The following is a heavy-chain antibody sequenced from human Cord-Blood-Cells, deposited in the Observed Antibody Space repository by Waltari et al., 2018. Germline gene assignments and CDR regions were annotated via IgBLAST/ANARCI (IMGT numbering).Heavy chain of an antibody. CDR3: VGSALRLSFDY. J-gene: IGHJ4*02. Sequence: QVQLQESGPGLVKPSETLSPTCTVSGGSISSYYWSWIRQPPGKGLEWMGYIYYSGSTNYNPSLKSRVTISVDTSKNQFSLKLSSVTAADTAVYYCVGSALRLSFDYWGQGTLVTVSS. V-gene: IGHV4-59*08. D-gene: IGHD3-10*01. CDR1: GGSISSYY. CDR2: IYYSGST.